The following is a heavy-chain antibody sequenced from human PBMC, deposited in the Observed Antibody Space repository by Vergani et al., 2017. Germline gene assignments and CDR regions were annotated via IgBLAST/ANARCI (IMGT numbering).Heavy chain of an antibody. CDR3: ARRGRYSSSDGYYYYYMDV. CDR1: GYSITNYW. CDR2: IYAGDSDV. J-gene: IGHJ6*03. D-gene: IGHD6-6*01. V-gene: IGHV5-51*03. Sequence: EVQLVQSGAEVKKPGESLKISCQGSGYSITNYWIAWVRQRPGKGLEWMGIIYAGDSDVRYSPSFQGQVTMSVDKSLSTAYLQWSSLKASDTATYYCARRGRYSSSDGYYYYYMDVWGKGTTVTVSS.